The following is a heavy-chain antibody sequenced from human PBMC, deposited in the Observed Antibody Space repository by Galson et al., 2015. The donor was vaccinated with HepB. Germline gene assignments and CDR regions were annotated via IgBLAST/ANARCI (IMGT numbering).Heavy chain of an antibody. V-gene: IGHV1-2*02. Sequence: SVKVSCKASGYTFTDYYVHWVRQAPGQGLEWVGWIDPSFGDTKYAQKFQGKVTMTRDTSINTVYMEVSGLRSDDTAVYYCARQYHVPLSYYYALDMWGQGTTVTVSS. CDR1: GYTFTDYY. CDR3: ARQYHVPLSYYYALDM. CDR2: IDPSFGDT. J-gene: IGHJ6*02. D-gene: IGHD2-2*01.